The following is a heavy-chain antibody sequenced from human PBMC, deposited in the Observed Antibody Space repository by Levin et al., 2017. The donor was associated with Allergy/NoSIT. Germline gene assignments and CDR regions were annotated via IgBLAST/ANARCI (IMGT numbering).Heavy chain of an antibody. D-gene: IGHD3-3*01. CDR3: ASTVSFYDFWTGPYYYGMDV. Sequence: PGESLKISCAASGFSFSTYSMNWVRQAPGKGLEWVSSISSSSSHIYYADSVKGRFTISRDNAKNALYLQMSSLRAEDTAVYYCASTVSFYDFWTGPYYYGMDVWGQGTTVTVSS. V-gene: IGHV3-21*01. CDR1: GFSFSTYS. J-gene: IGHJ6*02. CDR2: ISSSSSHI.